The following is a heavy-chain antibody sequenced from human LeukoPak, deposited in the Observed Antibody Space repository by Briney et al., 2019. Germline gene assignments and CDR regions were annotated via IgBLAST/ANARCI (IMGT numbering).Heavy chain of an antibody. CDR1: GFTFDDYA. J-gene: IGHJ4*02. CDR3: ARGEFGDLRYDC. D-gene: IGHD4-17*01. CDR2: ISWNSGSI. Sequence: GRSLRLSCAASGFTFDDYAMHWVRQAPGKGLEWVSGISWNSGSIGYADSVKGRFTISRDNAKNSLYLQMNSLRAEDTAMYYCARGEFGDLRYDCWGQGSLVTVSS. V-gene: IGHV3-9*01.